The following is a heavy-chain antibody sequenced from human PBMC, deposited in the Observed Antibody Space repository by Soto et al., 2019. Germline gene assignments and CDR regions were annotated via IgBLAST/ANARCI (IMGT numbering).Heavy chain of an antibody. D-gene: IGHD3-10*01. V-gene: IGHV1-18*01. CDR2: ISDYNGNT. J-gene: IGHJ6*02. CDR3: AREGYYSGSGTYSPPRFYGMDV. Sequence: QAPLVQSGVEVKKAGASVKVSCKASGYTFSSYGISWARQAPGQGLEWMGWISDYNGNTQYAQKFQGRVFMTTDTATXTXXXDXXGLRSDDTAVYFCAREGYYSGSGTYSPPRFYGMDVWGQGTTVTVSS. CDR1: GYTFSSYG.